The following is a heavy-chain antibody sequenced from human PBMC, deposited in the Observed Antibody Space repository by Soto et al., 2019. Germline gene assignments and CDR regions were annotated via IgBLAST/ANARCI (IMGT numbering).Heavy chain of an antibody. V-gene: IGHV3-30*18. J-gene: IGHJ3*02. D-gene: IGHD2-15*01. CDR2: ISYDGSNK. CDR1: GFTFSSYG. Sequence: GGSLRLSCAASGFTFSSYGMHWVRQAPGKGLEWVAVISYDGSNKYYADSVKGRFTISRDNSKNTLYLQMNSLRAEDTAVYYCAKDGGLERGSFDIWGQGTMVTVSS. CDR3: AKDGGLERGSFDI.